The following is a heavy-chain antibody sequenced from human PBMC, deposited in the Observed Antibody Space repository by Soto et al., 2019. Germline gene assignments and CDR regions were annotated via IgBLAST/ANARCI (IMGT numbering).Heavy chain of an antibody. CDR1: GFAFSTYG. Sequence: QVQLVESGGGVVQPGRSLRLSCAASGFAFSTYGMHWVRQAPGKGLEWVAVIWYDGNNQYYTDSVEGRFTISRENSHNTLYLQMNSLRAEDTAVYYCARDDIPGIAVATYGMDVWGQGTTVTVTS. D-gene: IGHD6-19*01. CDR2: IWYDGNNQ. V-gene: IGHV3-33*01. CDR3: ARDDIPGIAVATYGMDV. J-gene: IGHJ6*02.